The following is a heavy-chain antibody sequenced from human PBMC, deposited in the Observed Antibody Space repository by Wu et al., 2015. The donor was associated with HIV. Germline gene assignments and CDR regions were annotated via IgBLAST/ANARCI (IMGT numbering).Heavy chain of an antibody. CDR3: ARVLWFGELPDAFDI. D-gene: IGHD3-10*01. J-gene: IGHJ3*02. CDR2: INPNSGGT. V-gene: IGHV1-2*02. CDR1: GYTFTGYY. Sequence: QVQLVQSGAEVKKPGASVKVSCKASGYTFTGYYMHWVRQAPGQGLEWMGWINPNSGGTNYAQKFQGRVTMTRDTSISTAYMELSRLRSDDTAVYYCARVLWFGELPDAFDIWGQGTMVTVSS.